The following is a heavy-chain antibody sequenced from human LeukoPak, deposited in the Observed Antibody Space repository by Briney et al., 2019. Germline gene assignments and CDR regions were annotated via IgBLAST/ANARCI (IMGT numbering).Heavy chain of an antibody. CDR1: GYTFTSYG. V-gene: IGHV1-18*01. CDR2: ISAYNGNT. Sequence: ASVKVSCKASGYTFTSYGISWMRQAPGQGLEWMGWISAYNGNTNYAQKFQGRVTMITDTSTNTAYMELRSLGSDDTAVYYCARDQWIQLCCYYMDVWGKGTTVTVSS. J-gene: IGHJ6*03. D-gene: IGHD5-18*01. CDR3: ARDQWIQLCCYYMDV.